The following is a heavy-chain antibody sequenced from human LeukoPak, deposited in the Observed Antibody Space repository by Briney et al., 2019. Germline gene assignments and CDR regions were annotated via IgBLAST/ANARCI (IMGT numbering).Heavy chain of an antibody. CDR3: AREVYDSRPGVLDY. Sequence: GGSLRLSCAASGFTFSDYYMSWIRQAPGKGLEWVSYISSSGSTIYYADSVKGRFTISRDNAKNSLYLQMNSLSAEDTAVYYCAREVYDSRPGVLDYWGQGTLVTVSS. CDR1: GFTFSDYY. V-gene: IGHV3-11*04. D-gene: IGHD3-22*01. J-gene: IGHJ4*02. CDR2: ISSSGSTI.